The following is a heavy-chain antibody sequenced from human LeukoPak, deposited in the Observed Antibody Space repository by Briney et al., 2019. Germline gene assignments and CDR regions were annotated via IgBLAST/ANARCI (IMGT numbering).Heavy chain of an antibody. J-gene: IGHJ4*02. CDR3: ARGSGRDYGGPYYFDY. Sequence: PGGSLRPSCAASGVTFSSYWMSWVRQAPGKGLEWVANIKEDGSEKYYVDSVKGRFTISRDNAKNSLYLQMNSLRAEDTAVYYCARGSGRDYGGPYYFDYWGQGTLVTVSS. D-gene: IGHD4-23*01. CDR1: GVTFSSYW. CDR2: IKEDGSEK. V-gene: IGHV3-7*01.